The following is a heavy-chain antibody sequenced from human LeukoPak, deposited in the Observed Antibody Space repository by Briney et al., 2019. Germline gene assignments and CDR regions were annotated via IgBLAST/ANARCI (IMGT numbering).Heavy chain of an antibody. CDR1: GGSISSSSYY. Sequence: SSETLSLTCTVSGGSISSSSYYWGWIRQPPGKGLEWIGSIYYSGSTYYNPSLKSRVTISVDTSKNQFSLKLSSVTAADTAVYYCAREVGGKYSPNWFDPWGQGTLVTVSS. D-gene: IGHD3-3*01. CDR2: IYYSGST. J-gene: IGHJ5*02. V-gene: IGHV4-39*07. CDR3: AREVGGKYSPNWFDP.